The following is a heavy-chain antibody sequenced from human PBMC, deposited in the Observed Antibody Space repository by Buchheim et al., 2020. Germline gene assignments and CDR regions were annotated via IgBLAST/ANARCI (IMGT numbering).Heavy chain of an antibody. D-gene: IGHD3-10*01. CDR3: ARQLLWFGEHWFDS. V-gene: IGHV4-59*08. Sequence: QVQLQESGPGLVKPSETLSLTCTVSGGSISSYYWSWIRQPPGKGLEWIGYIYYSGGTNYNPSLKSRVTISVDTSKNQFSLKLSSVTAADTAVYYCARQLLWFGEHWFDSWGQGTL. CDR2: IYYSGGT. J-gene: IGHJ5*01. CDR1: GGSISSYY.